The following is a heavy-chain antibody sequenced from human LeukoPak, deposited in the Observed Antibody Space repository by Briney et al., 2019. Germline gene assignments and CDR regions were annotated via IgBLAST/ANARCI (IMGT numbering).Heavy chain of an antibody. CDR2: IASSGGST. CDR1: GFTFSSAA. V-gene: IGHV3-23*01. CDR3: ARDGRGPDY. J-gene: IGHJ4*02. Sequence: GGSLRLSCAASGFTFSSAAMTWVRQAPGKGLEWVSLIASSGGSTYYADSVKGRFTISRDNSKNTLYLQMNSLRVEDTAVYYCARDGRGPDYWGQGTLVTVSS. D-gene: IGHD2-8*01.